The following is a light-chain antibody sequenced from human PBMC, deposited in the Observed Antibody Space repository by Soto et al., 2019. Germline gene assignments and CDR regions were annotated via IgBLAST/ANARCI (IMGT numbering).Light chain of an antibody. CDR3: KQYGSSPRT. Sequence: EIVLTQSPGTLSLSQGERATLSCRASQTVSSNYLAWYQQRPGQAHRLIIYGASSRATGIPDRFSGSGSGTDFTLTISRLEPEEFAVYYCKQYGSSPRTFGQGTKVDIK. V-gene: IGKV3-20*01. J-gene: IGKJ1*01. CDR2: GAS. CDR1: QTVSSNY.